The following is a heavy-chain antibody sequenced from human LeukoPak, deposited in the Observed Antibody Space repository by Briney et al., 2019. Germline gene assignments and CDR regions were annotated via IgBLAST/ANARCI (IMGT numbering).Heavy chain of an antibody. V-gene: IGHV4-4*07. CDR2: MYTNGES. CDR1: GGSISSYY. J-gene: IGHJ4*02. D-gene: IGHD3-16*01. Sequence: SETLSLTCTVSGGSISSYYWSWIRQPAGKGLEWIGRMYTNGESDYNPSLKSRVAMSVDTSKSQFSLKLKYMTAADTALYYCARGYYGGAVDSWGQGILVIVSS. CDR3: ARGYYGGAVDS.